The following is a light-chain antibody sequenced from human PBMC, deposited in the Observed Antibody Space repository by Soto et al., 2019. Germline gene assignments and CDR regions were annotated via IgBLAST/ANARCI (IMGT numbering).Light chain of an antibody. CDR1: SSDVGGYIY. J-gene: IGLJ1*01. CDR2: DVT. CDR3: SSYTTSSSYV. Sequence: QSALTQPASVSGSPGQSITISCTGTSSDVGGYIYVSWYQQHPGKAPKLMIYDVTSRPSGVSYRFSGSKSGNTASLTISGLQAEDEADYYCSSYTTSSSYVFGTGTQVTVL. V-gene: IGLV2-14*01.